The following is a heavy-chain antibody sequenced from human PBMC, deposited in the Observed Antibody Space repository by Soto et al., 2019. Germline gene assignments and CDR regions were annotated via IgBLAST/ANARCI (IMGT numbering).Heavy chain of an antibody. CDR2: ISADGNTK. Sequence: EVQLLESGGGLVQPGGSLRLSCAASGFIFRTHAMSWVRQTPGKGLEWVSVISADGNTKYHSDSVKGRFTISRDNSKTTLSLHMTSLRAEDTALYYCAKDGGTYSDVPFAFDLWGQGTVVTVS. D-gene: IGHD3-10*02. J-gene: IGHJ3*01. V-gene: IGHV3-23*01. CDR1: GFIFRTHA. CDR3: AKDGGTYSDVPFAFDL.